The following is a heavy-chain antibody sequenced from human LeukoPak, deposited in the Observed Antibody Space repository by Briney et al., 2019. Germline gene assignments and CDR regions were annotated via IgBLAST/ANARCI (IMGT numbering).Heavy chain of an antibody. CDR3: ARSCSSTSCYDWDYWYFDL. CDR2: IYYSGST. CDR1: GGSISSSSYY. Sequence: SETLSLTCTVSGGSISSSSYYWGWIRQPPGEGLEWIGSIYYSGSTYYNPSLKSRVTISVDTSKNQFSLKLSSVTAADTAVYYCARSCSSTSCYDWDYWYFDLWGRGTLVTVSS. D-gene: IGHD2-2*01. J-gene: IGHJ2*01. V-gene: IGHV4-39*01.